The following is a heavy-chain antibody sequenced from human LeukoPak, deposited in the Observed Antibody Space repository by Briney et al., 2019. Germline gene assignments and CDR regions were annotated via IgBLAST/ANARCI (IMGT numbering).Heavy chain of an antibody. Sequence: SETLSLTCAVYGGSFSGYYWSWIRQPPGKGLEWIGEINHSGSTNYNPSLKSRVTISVDTSKNQFSLKLSSVTAADTAVYYCARGRHNWNYFLGNWFDPWGQGTLVTVSS. CDR3: ARGRHNWNYFLGNWFDP. D-gene: IGHD1-7*01. CDR2: INHSGST. CDR1: GGSFSGYY. V-gene: IGHV4-34*01. J-gene: IGHJ5*02.